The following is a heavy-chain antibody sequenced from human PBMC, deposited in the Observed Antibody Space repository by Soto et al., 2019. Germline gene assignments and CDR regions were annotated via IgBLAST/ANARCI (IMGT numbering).Heavy chain of an antibody. CDR1: GFTFSSYA. J-gene: IGHJ4*02. CDR3: ARAARLLFPPLDY. CDR2: ISYDGSNK. Sequence: GGSLRLSCAASGFTFSSYAMHWVRQAPGKGLEWVAVISYDGSNKYYADSVKGRFTISRDDSKNTLYLQMNSLRAEDTAVYYCARAARLLFPPLDYWGKGTLVTVSS. D-gene: IGHD2-21*02. V-gene: IGHV3-30-3*01.